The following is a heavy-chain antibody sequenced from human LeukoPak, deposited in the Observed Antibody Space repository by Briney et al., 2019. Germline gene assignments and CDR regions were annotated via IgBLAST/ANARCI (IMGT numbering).Heavy chain of an antibody. J-gene: IGHJ3*02. Sequence: SETLSLTCTVSGGSISSYYWSWIRQPPGKGLEWIGYIYYSGSTTYNPSLKSRVTVSVDTSKNQFSLKLSSVTAADTAVYYCARAPELLWFGEYAFDIWGQGTMVTVSS. CDR3: ARAPELLWFGEYAFDI. CDR2: IYYSGST. CDR1: GGSISSYY. D-gene: IGHD3-10*01. V-gene: IGHV4-59*01.